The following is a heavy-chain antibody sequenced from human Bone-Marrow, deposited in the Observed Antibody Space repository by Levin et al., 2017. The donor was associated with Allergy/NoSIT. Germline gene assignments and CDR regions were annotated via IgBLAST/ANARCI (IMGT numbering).Heavy chain of an antibody. CDR2: IYQTGST. D-gene: IGHD2/OR15-2a*01. Sequence: SETLSLSCAVSGDSITSGYYWGWFRQPPGRGVEWIGSIYQTGSTYYNPSLKSRVTISPETSNNQFSLRLTSVTAADTAVYYCARGKTDRNWYDPWGQGTLVTVSS. CDR3: ARGKTDRNWYDP. J-gene: IGHJ5*02. CDR1: GDSITSGYY. V-gene: IGHV4-38-2*01.